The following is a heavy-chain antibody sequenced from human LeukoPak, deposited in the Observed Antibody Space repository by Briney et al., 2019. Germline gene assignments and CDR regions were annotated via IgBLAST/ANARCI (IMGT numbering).Heavy chain of an antibody. D-gene: IGHD3-10*01. V-gene: IGHV1-2*02. Sequence: ASVKVSCKASGYTFTGYYMHWVRQAPGQGLEWMGWINPNSGATNFAQKFQGRVTMTTDTSTSTAYMELRSLRSDDTAVYYCARDGRRWFGEFDYWGQGTLVTVSS. CDR1: GYTFTGYY. J-gene: IGHJ4*02. CDR3: ARDGRRWFGEFDY. CDR2: INPNSGAT.